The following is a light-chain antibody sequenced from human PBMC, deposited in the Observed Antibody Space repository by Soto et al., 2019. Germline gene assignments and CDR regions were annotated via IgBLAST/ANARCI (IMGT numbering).Light chain of an antibody. CDR2: EVS. CDR3: SSDTRSSTRV. J-gene: IGLJ3*02. CDR1: SSDVGGYNY. Sequence: QSALTQPASVSGSPGQSITISCTGTSSDVGGYNYVSWYQQHPGTAPKLMIYEVSNRPSGVSNRFSGSKSGNTASLTISGLQADDEAYYYCSSDTRSSTRVFGGGTKVTVL. V-gene: IGLV2-14*01.